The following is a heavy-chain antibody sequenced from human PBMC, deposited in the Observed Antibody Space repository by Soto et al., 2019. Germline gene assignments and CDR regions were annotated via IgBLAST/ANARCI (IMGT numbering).Heavy chain of an antibody. Sequence: EVQLLESGGGLVQPGGSLRLSCAASGFTFSSYAMSWVRQAPGKGLEWVSAISGSGGSTYYADSVKGRFTISRDNSKNTVYLQKKSLRAEDKAVYYCAKNPDYDILTGYYGGYFDYWGQGTLVTVSS. D-gene: IGHD3-9*01. V-gene: IGHV3-23*01. CDR2: ISGSGGST. CDR3: AKNPDYDILTGYYGGYFDY. J-gene: IGHJ4*02. CDR1: GFTFSSYA.